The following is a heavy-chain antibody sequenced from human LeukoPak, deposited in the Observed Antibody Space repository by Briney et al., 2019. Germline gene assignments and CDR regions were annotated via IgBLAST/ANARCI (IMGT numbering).Heavy chain of an antibody. CDR1: GFTFSSYW. V-gene: IGHV3-7*01. J-gene: IGHJ3*02. Sequence: GGSLRLSCAASGFTFSSYWMSWVRQAPGKGLEWVANIKQDGSEKYYVDSVKGRFTISRDNAKNSLYLQMNSLRAEDTAVYYCARDSGGAVVVPAAMRGVDAFDIWGQGTMVTVSS. D-gene: IGHD2-2*01. CDR3: ARDSGGAVVVPAAMRGVDAFDI. CDR2: IKQDGSEK.